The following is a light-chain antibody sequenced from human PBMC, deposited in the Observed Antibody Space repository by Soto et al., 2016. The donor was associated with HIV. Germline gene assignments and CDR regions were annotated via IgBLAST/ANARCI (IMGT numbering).Light chain of an antibody. CDR3: QQNNDR. CDR2: GAS. J-gene: IGKJ4*01. V-gene: IGKV1-5*03. Sequence: DSQMTQSPSTLSASVGDRVTITCRASQNINNWLPWYQQKPGKAPKLLIYGASSLDSGVPSRFSGSGSGTEFTLTISSLQPDDFATYYCQQNNDRFGGGTTVDI. CDR1: QNINNW.